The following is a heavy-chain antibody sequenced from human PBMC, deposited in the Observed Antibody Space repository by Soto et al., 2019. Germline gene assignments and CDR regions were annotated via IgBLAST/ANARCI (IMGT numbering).Heavy chain of an antibody. V-gene: IGHV4-39*01. Sequence: SETLSLTCTVSGGSVTNSSYYWGWIRQSPGKGLEWIGSVYYRGRSYSKSSVKSRVTISVDTSKNQFSLNLNSVTASDTAVYFCVSQRTTVTTPDFFDLWGPGPLLTVSS. J-gene: IGHJ5*02. CDR3: VSQRTTVTTPDFFDL. CDR1: GGSVTNSSYY. CDR2: VYYRGRS. D-gene: IGHD4-4*01.